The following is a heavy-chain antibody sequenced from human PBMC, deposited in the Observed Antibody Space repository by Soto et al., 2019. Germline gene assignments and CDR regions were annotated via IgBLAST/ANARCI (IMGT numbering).Heavy chain of an antibody. Sequence: QVQLVQSGAEVRKPGSSVKVSCKASGGTFSTDAISWVRQAPGQGLEWMGGIIPMFGTPNYAQKFQGKVTIAADKSTSTVYMELSSLRSEDTAVYFCARGIRYSSGWDFEYWGQGTLVTVSS. D-gene: IGHD6-19*01. CDR1: GGTFSTDA. CDR2: IIPMFGTP. V-gene: IGHV1-69*06. J-gene: IGHJ4*02. CDR3: ARGIRYSSGWDFEY.